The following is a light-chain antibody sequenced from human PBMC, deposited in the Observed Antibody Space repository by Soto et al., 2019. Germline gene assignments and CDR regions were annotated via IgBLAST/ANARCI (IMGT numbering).Light chain of an antibody. CDR3: QQYIDSPRT. CDR2: GVS. V-gene: IGKV3-20*01. J-gene: IGKJ1*01. Sequence: EIVLTQSPGTLALSLGDGATLSCRASQTVNRNYLAWYHQKPGQPPRLLIYGVSNRATGVPDRFSGGGSGTEFTLTIVSLEPDDFRTYYCQQYIDSPRTFGQGTRVEVK. CDR1: QTVNRNY.